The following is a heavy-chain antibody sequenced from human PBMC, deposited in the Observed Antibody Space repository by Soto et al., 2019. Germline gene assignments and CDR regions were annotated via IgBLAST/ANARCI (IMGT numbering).Heavy chain of an antibody. V-gene: IGHV4-39*01. J-gene: IGHJ4*02. D-gene: IGHD3-16*01. CDR1: CGSISNNNYH. CDR3: ARLRGGCPADF. Sequence: SETLSLTCSVSCGSISNNNYHWGWIRQPPGKGLEWMGSIYYRGNTYYIPSLRSRITISVDTSRNQFSLALSSVTAADTAVYFCARLRGGCPADFWGQGTLVTVSS. CDR2: IYYRGNT.